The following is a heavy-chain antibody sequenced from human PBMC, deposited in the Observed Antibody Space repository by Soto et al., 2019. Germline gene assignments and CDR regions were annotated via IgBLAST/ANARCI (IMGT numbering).Heavy chain of an antibody. CDR3: ARDRKLGNGVCYTMFACGMDV. CDR1: GFTFSSYG. Sequence: GGSLRLSCAASGFTFSSYGMHWVRQAPGKGLEWVAVIWYDGSNKYYADSVKGRFTISRDNSKNTLYLQMNSLRAEDTAVYYCARDRKLGNGVCYTMFACGMDVWGQGTTVTVSS. V-gene: IGHV3-33*01. J-gene: IGHJ6*02. CDR2: IWYDGSNK. D-gene: IGHD2-8*01.